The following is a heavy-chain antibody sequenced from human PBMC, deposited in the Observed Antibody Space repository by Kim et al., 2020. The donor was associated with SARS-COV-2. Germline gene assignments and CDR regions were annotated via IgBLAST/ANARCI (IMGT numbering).Heavy chain of an antibody. J-gene: IGHJ3*02. CDR1: GGSISSYH. D-gene: IGHD3-10*01. CDR3: ARDKVDYYGSGSWAFDI. Sequence: SETLSLTCTVSGGSISSYHWSWIRQSPGKGLEWIGYIHYRGSTNYNPSLQSRVTISLDTSKNQFSLNVTSVTAADTAVYYCARDKVDYYGSGSWAFDIWGQGTMVSVSS. CDR2: IHYRGST. V-gene: IGHV4-59*01.